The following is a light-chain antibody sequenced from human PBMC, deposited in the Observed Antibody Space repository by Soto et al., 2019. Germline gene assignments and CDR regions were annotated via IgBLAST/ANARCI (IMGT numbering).Light chain of an antibody. V-gene: IGKV3-15*01. J-gene: IGKJ1*01. CDR2: GAS. CDR3: QQYDSWPPWT. CDR1: QSVSSN. Sequence: EMELTQSRDTLSLSPRGRTTLSWRASQSVSSNLAWYQQKPGQAPRLLIYGASTRATGIPARFSGSGSGTEFTLTIASLQSEDSAVYYCQQYDSWPPWTFGQGTRVEIK.